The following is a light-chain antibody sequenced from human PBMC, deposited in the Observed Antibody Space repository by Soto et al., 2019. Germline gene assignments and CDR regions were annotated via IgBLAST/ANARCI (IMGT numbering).Light chain of an antibody. CDR3: CSYAGSSTLV. CDR2: EGS. CDR1: GGDVGSYNL. V-gene: IGLV2-23*01. J-gene: IGLJ2*01. Sequence: QSALTQPASVSGSPGQSITISCAGSGGDVGSYNLVSWYQQHPGKAPKLMIYEGSKRPSGVSNRFSGSKSGNTASLTISGLQAEDEADYYCCSYAGSSTLVFGGGTKLTVL.